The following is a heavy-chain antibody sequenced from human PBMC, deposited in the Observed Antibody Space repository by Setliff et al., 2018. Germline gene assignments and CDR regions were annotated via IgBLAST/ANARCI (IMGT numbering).Heavy chain of an antibody. D-gene: IGHD6-13*01. Sequence: SETLSLTCTVSGGSMITNDYFWGWIRQPPGTGLEWIGSIYYSGDTYYNPSLKSRATVSVDTSTSQFSLRLTSVTAADSAVYFCARYPRRGNSWYPYYVDVWGKGTTVTVSS. V-gene: IGHV4-39*07. CDR1: GGSMITNDYF. CDR2: IYYSGDT. J-gene: IGHJ6*03. CDR3: ARYPRRGNSWYPYYVDV.